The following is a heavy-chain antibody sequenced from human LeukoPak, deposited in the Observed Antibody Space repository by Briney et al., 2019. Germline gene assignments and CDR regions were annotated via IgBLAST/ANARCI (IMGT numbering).Heavy chain of an antibody. CDR3: ARVDYSSAYSFDH. J-gene: IGHJ4*02. Sequence: PSETLSLTCTVSGGSISSDTYYWSWIGQPAGKGLEWIGRLLTSGTTHYNPSLKSRVTISVDTSKNQLSLKLNSVTAADTAVYYCARVDYSSAYSFDHWGQGTLVTVSS. CDR2: LLTSGTT. CDR1: GGSISSDTYY. D-gene: IGHD3-22*01. V-gene: IGHV4-61*02.